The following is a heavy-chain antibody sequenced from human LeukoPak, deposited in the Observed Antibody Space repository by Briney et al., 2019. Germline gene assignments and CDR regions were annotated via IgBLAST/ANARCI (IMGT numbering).Heavy chain of an antibody. CDR3: ARDIGVPHCSGGSCYGALDY. Sequence: SETLSLTCTVSGGSISSYYWSWIRQPPGKGLEWIGYIYYSGSTNYNPSLKSRVTISVDTSKNQFSLKLSSVTAADTAVYYCARDIGVPHCSGGSCYGALDYWAQGTLVTVSS. CDR1: GGSISSYY. CDR2: IYYSGST. V-gene: IGHV4-59*01. D-gene: IGHD2-15*01. J-gene: IGHJ4*02.